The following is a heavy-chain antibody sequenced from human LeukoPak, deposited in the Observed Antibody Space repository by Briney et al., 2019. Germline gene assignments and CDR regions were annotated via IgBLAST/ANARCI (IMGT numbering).Heavy chain of an antibody. Sequence: PETLSLTCTVSGGSISSYYWSWIRQPAGKGLEWIGRIYSTGTTNYNPSLKSRVTMSVDTSKNQFSLRLRSVTAADTAVYYCARQIASAGTAGFDFWGQGALVTVSS. CDR2: IYSTGTT. J-gene: IGHJ4*02. V-gene: IGHV4-4*07. D-gene: IGHD6-13*01. CDR1: GGSISSYY. CDR3: ARQIASAGTAGFDF.